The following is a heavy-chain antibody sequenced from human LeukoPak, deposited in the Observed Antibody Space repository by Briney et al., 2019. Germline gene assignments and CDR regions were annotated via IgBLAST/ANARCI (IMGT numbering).Heavy chain of an antibody. J-gene: IGHJ3*02. CDR3: ARELYSPHGVFRRDAFDI. CDR1: GFTFSSYA. CDR2: ISYDGSNK. Sequence: GGSLRLSCAASGFTFSSYAMHWVRQAPGKGLEWVAVISYDGSNKYYADSVKGRFTISRDNSKNTLYLQMNSLRAEDTAVYYCARELYSPHGVFRRDAFDIWGQGTMVTVSS. D-gene: IGHD2-15*01. V-gene: IGHV3-30*04.